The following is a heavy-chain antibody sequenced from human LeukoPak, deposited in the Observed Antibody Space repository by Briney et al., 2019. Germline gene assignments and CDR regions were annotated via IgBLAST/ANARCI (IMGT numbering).Heavy chain of an antibody. Sequence: SVTESLTCTVCVGSISRGGYYWRWICQHPGKVLERIGYSYYSGSTYYHPSLQSRVTISVDTSKNQFSLKLSSVTAADTAVYYCARGWHAFDIWGQGTMVTVSS. V-gene: IGHV4-30-4*01. CDR3: ARGWHAFDI. CDR1: VGSISRGGYY. CDR2: SYYSGST. D-gene: IGHD2-15*01. J-gene: IGHJ3*02.